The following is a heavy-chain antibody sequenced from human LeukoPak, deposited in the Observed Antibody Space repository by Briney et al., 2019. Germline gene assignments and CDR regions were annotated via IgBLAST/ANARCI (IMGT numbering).Heavy chain of an antibody. V-gene: IGHV3-73*01. Sequence: GGSLRLSCAASGFTFSGSAMHWVRQASGKGLEWVGRIRSKANSYATAYAASVKGRFTISRDDSKNTAYLQMNSLKTEDTAVYCCTTYYYGSGSPERHDYWGQGTLVTVSS. D-gene: IGHD3-10*01. J-gene: IGHJ4*02. CDR3: TTYYYGSGSPERHDY. CDR1: GFTFSGSA. CDR2: IRSKANSYAT.